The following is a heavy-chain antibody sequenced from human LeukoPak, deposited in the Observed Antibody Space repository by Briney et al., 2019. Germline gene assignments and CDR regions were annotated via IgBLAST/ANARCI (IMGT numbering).Heavy chain of an antibody. D-gene: IGHD5-24*01. CDR1: GFTFSDYY. J-gene: IGHJ3*02. Sequence: GGSLRLSCAASGFTFSDYYMSWIRQAPGKGLEWVSYISSSGSTIYYADSVKGRFTNSRDNAKNSLYLQMNSLRAEDTAVYYCARRDARWLQVDAFDIWGQGTMVTVSS. V-gene: IGHV3-11*01. CDR3: ARRDARWLQVDAFDI. CDR2: ISSSGSTI.